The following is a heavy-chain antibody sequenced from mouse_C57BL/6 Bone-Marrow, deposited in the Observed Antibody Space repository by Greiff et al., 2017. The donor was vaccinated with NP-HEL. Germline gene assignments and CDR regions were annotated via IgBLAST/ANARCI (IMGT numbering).Heavy chain of an antibody. J-gene: IGHJ3*01. Sequence: EVQLQQSGPELVKPGASVKISCKASGYSFTDYNMNWVKQSHGKSLEWIGVINPNYGTTSYNQKFKGKATLTVDQSSSTAYMQLSSLTSEDSAVYYCARSGYYGSSPWFAYWGQGTLVTVSA. CDR2: INPNYGTT. V-gene: IGHV1-39*01. CDR3: ARSGYYGSSPWFAY. CDR1: GYSFTDYN. D-gene: IGHD1-1*01.